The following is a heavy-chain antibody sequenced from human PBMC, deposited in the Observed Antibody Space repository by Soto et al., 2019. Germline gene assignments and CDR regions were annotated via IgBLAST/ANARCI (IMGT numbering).Heavy chain of an antibody. J-gene: IGHJ4*02. CDR3: ARDMRAGYCTNGVCYSPIDY. D-gene: IGHD2-8*01. CDR1: VFTFISYS. CDR2: ISSTSSYI. V-gene: IGHV3-21*01. Sequence: GWSLRLSCAASVFTFISYSMNWVRQAPGKGLEWVSSISSTSSYIYYADSVKGRFTISRDNAKNSLYLQMNSLRAEDTAVYYCARDMRAGYCTNGVCYSPIDYWGQGTLVTVSS.